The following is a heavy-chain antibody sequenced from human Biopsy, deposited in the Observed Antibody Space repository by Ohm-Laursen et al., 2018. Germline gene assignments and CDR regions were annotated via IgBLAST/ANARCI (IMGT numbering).Heavy chain of an antibody. D-gene: IGHD2-15*01. Sequence: ASVTVSCQASGYTFTGQYLHWVRQVPGQGLEWMGWINPHSGTTKFAQDFRGRVTMTRDTSITTAYMELRRLRSDDTAVYYCAKGQDLRGGAEYFQHWGQGALVTVSS. V-gene: IGHV1-2*02. J-gene: IGHJ1*01. CDR1: GYTFTGQY. CDR3: AKGQDLRGGAEYFQH. CDR2: INPHSGTT.